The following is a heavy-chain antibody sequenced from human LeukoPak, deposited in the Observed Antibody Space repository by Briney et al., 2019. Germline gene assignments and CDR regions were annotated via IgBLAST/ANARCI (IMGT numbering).Heavy chain of an antibody. CDR2: ISXSXXGR. D-gene: IGHD5-24*01. CDR3: ARDPRWLDY. CDR1: GXTXXXXX. Sequence: GGSXRLSCAASGXTXXXXXXXXXXXXPXXXXXWXXYISXSXXGRXYADSVKGRFTISRDNAKNSLYLQMNSLRAXDXAVXYCARDPRWLDYWGQGTLVTVST. J-gene: IGHJ4*02. V-gene: IGHV3-48*03.